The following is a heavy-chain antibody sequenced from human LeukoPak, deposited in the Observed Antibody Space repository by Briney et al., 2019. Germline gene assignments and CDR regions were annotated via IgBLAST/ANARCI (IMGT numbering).Heavy chain of an antibody. D-gene: IGHD5-18*01. CDR2: IKQDGSEK. J-gene: IGHJ3*01. Sequence: SGGSLRLSCAASGFTFSSYWMSWVRQAPGKGLEWVANIKQDGSEKYYVDSVKGRFTISRDNAKNSLYLQMNSLRAEDTAVYYCAREGFDSYGTTKDAFDVWGQGTMVTVSS. CDR3: AREGFDSYGTTKDAFDV. V-gene: IGHV3-7*05. CDR1: GFTFSSYW.